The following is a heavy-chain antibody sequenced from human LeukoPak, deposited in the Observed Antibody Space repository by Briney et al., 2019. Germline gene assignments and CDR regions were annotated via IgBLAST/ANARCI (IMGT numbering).Heavy chain of an antibody. J-gene: IGHJ4*02. CDR1: GDTFSRYT. Sequence: SVKVSCKDSGDTFSRYTLSCVPQAPGQGVECMGRIIPILDITNYAQKFQDRVTITADKSTSTAYMELSSLRAEDTAMYYCAVSSGSGYTYGREDFFVDYWGQGTLVTVSS. V-gene: IGHV1-69*02. D-gene: IGHD5-18*01. CDR3: AVSSGSGYTYGREDFFVDY. CDR2: IIPILDIT.